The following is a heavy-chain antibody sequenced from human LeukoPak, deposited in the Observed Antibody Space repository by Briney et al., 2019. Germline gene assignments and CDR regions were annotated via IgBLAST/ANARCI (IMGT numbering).Heavy chain of an antibody. D-gene: IGHD3-10*01. J-gene: IGHJ4*02. CDR3: ARDLTSGLLWFRELSLDY. Sequence: ASVKVSCKASGYTFTGYYMHWVRQAPRQGLEWMGWINPNSGGTNYAQKFQGRVTMTRDTSISTAYMELSRLRSDDTAVYYCARDLTSGLLWFRELSLDYWGQGTLVTVSS. CDR2: INPNSGGT. CDR1: GYTFTGYY. V-gene: IGHV1-2*02.